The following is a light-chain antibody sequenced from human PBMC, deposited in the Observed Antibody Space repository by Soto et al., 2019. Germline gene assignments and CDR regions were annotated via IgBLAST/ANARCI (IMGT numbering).Light chain of an antibody. Sequence: DIQMTQSPSSLSASVGDRVTITCRASQGISNYLAWYQQKPGKVPKLLIYAASTLQSGVPSRFSGSGSGTDFTLTISRLQPEYVATYYCQKYNSAPHTFGQGTKLEIK. J-gene: IGKJ2*01. V-gene: IGKV1-27*01. CDR2: AAS. CDR3: QKYNSAPHT. CDR1: QGISNY.